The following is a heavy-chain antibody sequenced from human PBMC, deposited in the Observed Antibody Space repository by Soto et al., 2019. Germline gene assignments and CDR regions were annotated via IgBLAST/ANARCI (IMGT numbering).Heavy chain of an antibody. CDR3: ARGQRFSDWFDP. V-gene: IGHV4-4*07. J-gene: IGHJ5*02. D-gene: IGHD3-3*01. CDR1: GGTISGYY. Sequence: SETLSLTCSVSGGTISGYYWTWIRQPAGKGLEWIGRKYNPSLQSRVTMSLDTSNNQFSLRLTSVTAADTAVYYCARGQRFSDWFDPWGQGTLVTVSS.